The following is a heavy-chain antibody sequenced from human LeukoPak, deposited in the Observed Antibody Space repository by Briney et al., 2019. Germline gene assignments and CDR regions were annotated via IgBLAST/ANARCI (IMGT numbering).Heavy chain of an antibody. CDR2: ISWNSGSI. CDR3: AKGGYYDSSGLIDY. D-gene: IGHD3-22*01. CDR1: GFTFDDYA. Sequence: GGSLRLSCAASGFTFDDYATHWVRQAPGKGLEWVSGISWNSGSIGYADSVKGRFTISRDNAKNSLYLQMNSLRAEDTALYYCAKGGYYDSSGLIDYWGQGTLVTVSS. J-gene: IGHJ4*02. V-gene: IGHV3-9*01.